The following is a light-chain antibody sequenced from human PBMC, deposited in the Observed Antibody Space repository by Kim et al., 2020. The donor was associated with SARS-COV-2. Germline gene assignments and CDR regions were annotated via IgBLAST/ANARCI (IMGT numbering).Light chain of an antibody. CDR2: GKS. CDR3: NSRDSGGSPVV. CDR1: SLRSYY. V-gene: IGLV3-19*01. J-gene: IGLJ2*01. Sequence: SSELTQDPAVSVALGQTVRITCQGDSLRSYYASWYQQKPGQAPVLVIYGKSNRPSGIPDRFSCSSSGNTASLTITGAQAEDEADYYCNSRDSGGSPVVFGGGTQLTVL.